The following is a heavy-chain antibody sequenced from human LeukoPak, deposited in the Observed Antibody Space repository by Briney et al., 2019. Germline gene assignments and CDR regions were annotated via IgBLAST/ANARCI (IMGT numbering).Heavy chain of an antibody. D-gene: IGHD2-2*01. CDR1: GGTFSSYA. CDR3: AIPPVVVPAGWSLPDAFDI. V-gene: IGHV1-69*13. CDR2: IIPIFGTA. Sequence: SVKVSCKASGGTFSSYAISWVRQAPGQGLEWMGGIIPIFGTANYAQKFQGRVTITADESTSTAYMELSSLRSEDTAVYYCAIPPVVVPAGWSLPDAFDIWGQGTMVTASS. J-gene: IGHJ3*02.